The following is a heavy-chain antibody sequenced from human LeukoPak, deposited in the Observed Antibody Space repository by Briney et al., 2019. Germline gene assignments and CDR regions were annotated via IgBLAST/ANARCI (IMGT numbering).Heavy chain of an antibody. J-gene: IGHJ4*02. CDR3: ARVFYGSGSYYYSLDY. V-gene: IGHV3-48*03. CDR1: GFTFSSYE. D-gene: IGHD3-10*01. Sequence: GGSLRLSCAASGFTFSSYEMNWVRQAPGKRLEWVSYISSSGSTIYYADSVKGRFTISRDNAKNSLYLQMNSLRAEDTAVYYCARVFYGSGSYYYSLDYWGQGTLVTVSS. CDR2: ISSSGSTI.